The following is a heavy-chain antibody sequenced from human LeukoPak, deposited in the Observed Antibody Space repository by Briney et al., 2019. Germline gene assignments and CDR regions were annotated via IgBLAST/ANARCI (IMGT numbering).Heavy chain of an antibody. D-gene: IGHD2-15*01. CDR1: GFTFSSYG. V-gene: IGHV3-30*18. Sequence: QPGGSLRLSCAASGFTFSSYGMHWVRQAPGKGLEWVAVISYDGSNKYYADSVKGRFTISRDNSKNTLYLQMNSLRAEDTAVYYCAKEPLGYCSGGSCYRGWFDPWGQGTLVTVSS. J-gene: IGHJ5*02. CDR3: AKEPLGYCSGGSCYRGWFDP. CDR2: ISYDGSNK.